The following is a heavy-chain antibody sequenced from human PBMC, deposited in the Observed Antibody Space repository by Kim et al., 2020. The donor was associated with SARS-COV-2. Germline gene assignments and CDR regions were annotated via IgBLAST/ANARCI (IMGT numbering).Heavy chain of an antibody. D-gene: IGHD5-12*01. CDR2: MYYSGST. CDR3: ASTPRDGYNQQYFDY. V-gene: IGHV4-59*01. CDR1: GGSISAYY. J-gene: IGHJ4*02. Sequence: SETLSLTCTVSGGSISAYYWSWIRQPPGKGLQWIGYMYYSGSTPCNPSLRSRVTMSVDTTKNQFSLRLSSVTAADTAVYYCASTPRDGYNQQYFDYWGQGTLVTVSS.